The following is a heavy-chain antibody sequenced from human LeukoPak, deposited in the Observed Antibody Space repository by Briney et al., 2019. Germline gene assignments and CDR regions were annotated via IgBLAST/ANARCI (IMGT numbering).Heavy chain of an antibody. CDR2: IRSKADSYAT. Sequence: GGSLRLSCAASRFTFSDSGMHWVRQASGKGLEWVGHIRSKADSYATVYAASVKGRFTITRDDSENTAYLQMNSLKTEDTAVYYCAKAGSIRFDYWGQGTLVTVS. CDR1: RFTFSDSG. V-gene: IGHV3-73*01. CDR3: AKAGSIRFDY. J-gene: IGHJ4*02. D-gene: IGHD1-26*01.